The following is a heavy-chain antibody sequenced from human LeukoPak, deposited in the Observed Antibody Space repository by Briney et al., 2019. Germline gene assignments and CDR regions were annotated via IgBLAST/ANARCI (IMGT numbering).Heavy chain of an antibody. J-gene: IGHJ3*02. D-gene: IGHD3-22*01. CDR2: ISATGTST. V-gene: IGHV3-23*01. CDR3: AKECGRHYDDRAFDI. CDR1: GFTFSSYP. Sequence: GGSLRLSCAASGFTFSSYPMNWVRQSPERGLEWVSAISATGTSTSYGDSLKGRFTISRDNSKNTLYLQMSRLTAEDTAVYYCAKECGRHYDDRAFDIWGQGTMVTVS.